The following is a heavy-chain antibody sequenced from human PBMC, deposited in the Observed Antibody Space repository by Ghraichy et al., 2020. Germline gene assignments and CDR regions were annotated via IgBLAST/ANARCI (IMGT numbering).Heavy chain of an antibody. Sequence: GGSLRLSCAASGFTFSSYAMSWVRQAPGKGLEWVSAISGSGDSTYYADSVKGRFTISRDNSKNTLYLQMNSLRAEDTAVYYCAKDFGSGSYYRWYFDLWGRGTLVTVSS. D-gene: IGHD1-26*01. CDR1: GFTFSSYA. V-gene: IGHV3-23*01. CDR2: ISGSGDST. J-gene: IGHJ2*01. CDR3: AKDFGSGSYYRWYFDL.